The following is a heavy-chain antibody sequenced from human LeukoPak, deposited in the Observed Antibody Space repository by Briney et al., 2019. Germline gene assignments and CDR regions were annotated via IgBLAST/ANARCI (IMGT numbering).Heavy chain of an antibody. Sequence: GGSLRLSCAASGFTFSSYSMNWVRQAPGKGLEGVSSISSSGIYIYYADSVKGRFTISRDNAKNSLYLQMNSLRAEDTGVYYCAQAIGRVVGTFDFWGQGTLVTVSS. V-gene: IGHV3-21*01. CDR3: AQAIGRVVGTFDF. J-gene: IGHJ4*02. CDR2: ISSSGIYI. CDR1: GFTFSSYS. D-gene: IGHD2-21*01.